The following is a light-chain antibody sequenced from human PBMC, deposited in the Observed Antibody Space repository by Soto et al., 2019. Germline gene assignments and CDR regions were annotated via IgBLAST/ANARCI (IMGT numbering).Light chain of an antibody. CDR1: QSVSPY. CDR3: QQRSSWPPT. CDR2: DAS. Sequence: EIVLTQSPATLSLSPGERATLSCRASQSVSPYLAWYQQKPGQAPRLLIYDASNRATGIPARFSGSGSGTDFTLTISSLEPEDFAVDYCQQRSSWPPTFGGGTKVEIK. J-gene: IGKJ4*01. V-gene: IGKV3-11*01.